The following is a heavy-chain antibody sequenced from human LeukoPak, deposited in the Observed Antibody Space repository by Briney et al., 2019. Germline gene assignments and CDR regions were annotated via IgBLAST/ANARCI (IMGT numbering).Heavy chain of an antibody. CDR3: VRDHYYSFDY. CDR2: ISGSGGST. V-gene: IGHV3-23*01. D-gene: IGHD2/OR15-2a*01. Sequence: PGGSLRLSCAASGFTFSSYAMSWVRQAPGKGLEWVSAISGSGGSTYYADSVKGRSTISRDNAKNSLYLQMNSLRDEDTAVYYCVRDHYYSFDYWGQGTLVTVSS. CDR1: GFTFSSYA. J-gene: IGHJ4*02.